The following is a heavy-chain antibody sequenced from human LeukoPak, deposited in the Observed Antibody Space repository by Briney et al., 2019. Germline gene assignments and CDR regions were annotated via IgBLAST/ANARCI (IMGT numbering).Heavy chain of an antibody. CDR3: ARDFSVRRDYGSGTRSWFDP. Sequence: PGGSLRLSCAASGFTFSSYSMNWVCQAPGKGLEWVSSISSSSSYIYYADSVKGRFTISRDNAKNSLYLQMNSLRAEDTAVYYCARDFSVRRDYGSGTRSWFDPWGQGTLVTVSS. CDR2: ISSSSSYI. V-gene: IGHV3-21*01. D-gene: IGHD3-10*01. J-gene: IGHJ5*02. CDR1: GFTFSSYS.